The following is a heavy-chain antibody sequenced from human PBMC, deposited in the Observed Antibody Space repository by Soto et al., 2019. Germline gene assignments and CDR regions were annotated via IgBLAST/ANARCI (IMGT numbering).Heavy chain of an antibody. Sequence: GASVKVSCKASGCIFTTYGISWVRQAPGQGLEWMGWISAYNGNTNYGQKFQGRVTMTIDTSTGTAYMELRSLISDDTALYYCARDYYGGNYFDYWGQGTLVTVSS. V-gene: IGHV1-18*01. CDR1: GCIFTTYG. J-gene: IGHJ4*02. D-gene: IGHD2-15*01. CDR2: ISAYNGNT. CDR3: ARDYYGGNYFDY.